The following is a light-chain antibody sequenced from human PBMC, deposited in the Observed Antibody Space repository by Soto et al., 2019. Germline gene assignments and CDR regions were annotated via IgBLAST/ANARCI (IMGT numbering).Light chain of an antibody. CDR2: EDN. CDR3: QSYDATNQV. CDR1: SGSIASND. Sequence: NFMLTQPHSVSESPGKTVIISCTRSSGSIASNDVQWYQQRPGSSPTTVIYEDNQRPSGVPDRFSGSIDSSSNSASLTISGLETEDEADYYCQSYDATNQVFGEGTKLTVL. J-gene: IGLJ3*02. V-gene: IGLV6-57*01.